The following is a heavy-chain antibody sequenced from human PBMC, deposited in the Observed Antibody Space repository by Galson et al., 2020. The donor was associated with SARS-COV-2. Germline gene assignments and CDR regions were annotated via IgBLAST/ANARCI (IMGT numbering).Heavy chain of an antibody. V-gene: IGHV3-7*01. CDR2: INQDGSDK. D-gene: IGHD3-9*01. CDR3: ARYYNFDWIPERWGYFKL. CDR1: GFTFRSYW. Sequence: GGSLRLSCATSGFTFRSYWMSWVRQAPGKGLEWVANINQDGSDKYYGDSVKGRFTISRDNDQKSRYRQMDSLRAEDTAMYYCARYYNFDWIPERWGYFKLWGRGTLVAVSS. J-gene: IGHJ2*01.